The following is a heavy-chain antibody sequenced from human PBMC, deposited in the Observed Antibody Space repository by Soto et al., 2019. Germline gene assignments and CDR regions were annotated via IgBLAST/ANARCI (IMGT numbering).Heavy chain of an antibody. Sequence: SVKVSCKASGGTFSSYAISWVRQAPGQGLEWMGGIIPIFGTANYAQKFQGRVTITADESTSTAYMELSSLRSEDTAVYYCARGPAYYYDSSGYYGDYWGQGTLVTVSS. CDR3: ARGPAYYYDSSGYYGDY. V-gene: IGHV1-69*13. CDR1: GGTFSSYA. CDR2: IIPIFGTA. D-gene: IGHD3-22*01. J-gene: IGHJ4*02.